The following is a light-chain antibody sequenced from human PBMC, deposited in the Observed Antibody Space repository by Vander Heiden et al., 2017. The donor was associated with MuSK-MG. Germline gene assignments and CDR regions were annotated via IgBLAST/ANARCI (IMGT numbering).Light chain of an antibody. Sequence: QSVLTQPPSVSGAPGQRVTISCTGSSSNIGAGYDVHWYQQLPGTAPKLLIYGNSNRPSEVPDRFSGSKSGTSASLAITGLQAEDEADYYCQSYDSSHVVFGGGTKLTVL. CDR3: QSYDSSHVV. CDR2: GNS. J-gene: IGLJ2*01. V-gene: IGLV1-40*01. CDR1: SSNIGAGYD.